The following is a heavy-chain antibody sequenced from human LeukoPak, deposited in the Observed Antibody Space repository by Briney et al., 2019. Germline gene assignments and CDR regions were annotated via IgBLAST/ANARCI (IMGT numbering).Heavy chain of an antibody. Sequence: GGSLRLSCAASGFTFSSYEMNWVRQAPGKGLEWVSYISSSGSTIYYADSVKGRFTISRDNAKSSLYLQMNSLRAEDTAVYYCAALDTAMADYYCYGMDVWGQGTTVTVSS. D-gene: IGHD5-18*01. CDR2: ISSSGSTI. V-gene: IGHV3-48*03. CDR1: GFTFSSYE. CDR3: AALDTAMADYYCYGMDV. J-gene: IGHJ6*02.